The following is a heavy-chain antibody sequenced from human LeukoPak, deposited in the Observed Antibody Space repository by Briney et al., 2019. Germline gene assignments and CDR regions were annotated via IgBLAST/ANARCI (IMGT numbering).Heavy chain of an antibody. Sequence: GGSLRLSCAASGFTFSSYGMHWVRQAPGKGLEWVAVISYDGSNKYYADSVKGRFTISRDNSKNTLYLQMNSLRAEDTAVYYCARDRHTGYSYEFDYWGQGTLVTVSS. CDR3: ARDRHTGYSYEFDY. D-gene: IGHD5-18*01. J-gene: IGHJ4*02. CDR1: GFTFSSYG. V-gene: IGHV3-30*03. CDR2: ISYDGSNK.